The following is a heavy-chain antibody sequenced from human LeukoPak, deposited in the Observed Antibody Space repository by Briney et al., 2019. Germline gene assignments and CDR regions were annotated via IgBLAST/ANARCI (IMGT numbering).Heavy chain of an antibody. Sequence: GRSLRLSCAASGFTFSRYDIHWVRHAAGRGLEWVAAIAIAGDTFYAGSVKGRFTISRENAKNSLYLQMNSLRAGDTAVYYCARGVDGFDPWGQGTLVTVSS. CDR3: ARGVDGFDP. V-gene: IGHV3-13*01. J-gene: IGHJ5*02. CDR2: IAIAGDT. CDR1: GFTFSRYD.